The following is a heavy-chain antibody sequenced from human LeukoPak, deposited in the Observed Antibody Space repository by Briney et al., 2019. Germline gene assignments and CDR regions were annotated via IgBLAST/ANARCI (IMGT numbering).Heavy chain of an antibody. CDR1: GFTFSSYS. Sequence: GGSLRLSCAASGFTFSSYSMNWVRQAPGKGLEWVSYISSSSTIYYADSVKGRFTISRDNAKNSLYLQMNSLGAEDTAVYYCARGGEWLGASFDIWGQGTMVTVSS. D-gene: IGHD3-3*01. V-gene: IGHV3-48*01. J-gene: IGHJ3*02. CDR3: ARGGEWLGASFDI. CDR2: ISSSSTI.